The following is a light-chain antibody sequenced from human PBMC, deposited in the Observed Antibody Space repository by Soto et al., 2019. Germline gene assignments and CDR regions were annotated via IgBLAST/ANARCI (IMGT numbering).Light chain of an antibody. CDR2: DAS. Sequence: DIQMTQSPSSLSASVGDRVTITCQASQDISNYLNWYQQKPGIAPKLLIYDASNLETGVPSRFSGSGSGTDFTFTISSLQPEDIATYYCQQYDNFSGFTFGPGTKVDIK. V-gene: IGKV1-33*01. J-gene: IGKJ3*01. CDR1: QDISNY. CDR3: QQYDNFSGFT.